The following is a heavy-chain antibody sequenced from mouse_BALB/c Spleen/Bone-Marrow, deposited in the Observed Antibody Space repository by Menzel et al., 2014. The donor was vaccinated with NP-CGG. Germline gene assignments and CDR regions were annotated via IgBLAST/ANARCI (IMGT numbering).Heavy chain of an antibody. CDR1: GYTFTNYW. D-gene: IGHD2-2*01. V-gene: IGHV1-69*02. CDR2: IYPSDSYT. CDR3: TRWLPYAIDY. Sequence: VKLVESGAELVRPGASVKLSCKASGYTFTNYWINWVKRRPGQGLEWIGNIYPSDSYTNYNQKFKDKATLTVDKSSSTAYMQLSSPTSEDSAVYYCTRWLPYAIDYWGQGTSVTVSS. J-gene: IGHJ4*01.